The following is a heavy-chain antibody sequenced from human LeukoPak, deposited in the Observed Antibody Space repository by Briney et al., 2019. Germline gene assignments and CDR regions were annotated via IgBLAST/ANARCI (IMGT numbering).Heavy chain of an antibody. CDR1: GFTVSNNY. CDR2: IYSGGNT. CDR3: ARESSGYFY. V-gene: IGHV3-53*01. J-gene: IGHJ4*02. Sequence: PGGSLRLSCAASGFTVSNNYMSWVRQAPGKGLEWVSVIYSGGNTYYADSVKGRFTISRDNAKNSLYLQMNSLRAEDTAVYYCARESSGYFYWGQGTLVTVSS. D-gene: IGHD3-22*01.